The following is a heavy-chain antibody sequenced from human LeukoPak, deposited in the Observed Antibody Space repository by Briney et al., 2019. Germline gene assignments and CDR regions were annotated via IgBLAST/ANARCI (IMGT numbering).Heavy chain of an antibody. CDR2: IKSETDGGTT. V-gene: IGHV3-15*07. D-gene: IGHD1-26*01. Sequence: QLVESGGGLVKPGGSLRLSCAASGFTFSNAWMNWVRQAPGKGLEWVGRIKSETDGGTTDYAAPVKGRFTISRDDSKNTLYLQMNSLKTEDTAVYYCTTGLLVGATSYWGQGTLVTVSS. CDR3: TTGLLVGATSY. CDR1: GFTFSNAW. J-gene: IGHJ4*02.